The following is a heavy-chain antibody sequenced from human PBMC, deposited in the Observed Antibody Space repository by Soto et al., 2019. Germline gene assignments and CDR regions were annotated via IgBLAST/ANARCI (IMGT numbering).Heavy chain of an antibody. Sequence: QVQLVESGGGVVQPGRSLRLSCAASGFTFSSYGMHWVRQAPGKGLEWAAVISYDGSNKYYADSVKGRFTISRDNSKNTLYLQMNSLRAEDTAAYYCAKGGSVGHSSGWYWHYWGQGTLVTVSS. D-gene: IGHD6-19*01. CDR3: AKGGSVGHSSGWYWHY. CDR2: ISYDGSNK. J-gene: IGHJ4*02. V-gene: IGHV3-30*18. CDR1: GFTFSSYG.